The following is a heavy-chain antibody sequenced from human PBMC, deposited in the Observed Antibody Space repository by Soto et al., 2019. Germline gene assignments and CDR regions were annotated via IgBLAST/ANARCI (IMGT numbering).Heavy chain of an antibody. CDR3: AVDKLYYDFWSGGFDP. CDR2: ISAYNGNT. V-gene: IGHV1-18*01. D-gene: IGHD3-3*01. Sequence: ASVKVSCKASGYTFTSYGISWVRQAPGQGLEWMGWISAYNGNTNYAQKLQGRVTMTTDTSTSTAYMELRSLRSDDTAVYYCAVDKLYYDFWSGGFDPWGQGTLVTVSS. CDR1: GYTFTSYG. J-gene: IGHJ5*02.